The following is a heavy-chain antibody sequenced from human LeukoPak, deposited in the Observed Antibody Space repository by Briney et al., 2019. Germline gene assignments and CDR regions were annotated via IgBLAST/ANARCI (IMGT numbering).Heavy chain of an antibody. D-gene: IGHD5-18*01. V-gene: IGHV1-8*03. J-gene: IGHJ4*02. CDR3: ARDGGTAGYSSGSDY. CDR1: GYTFTNYD. CDR2: MNPNSGNT. Sequence: ASVKVSCKASGYTFTNYDINWVRQATGQGLEWMGWMNPNSGNTGYAQKFQGRVTITRNTSISTAYMELSSLRSEDTAVYYCARDGGTAGYSSGSDYWGQGTLVTVSS.